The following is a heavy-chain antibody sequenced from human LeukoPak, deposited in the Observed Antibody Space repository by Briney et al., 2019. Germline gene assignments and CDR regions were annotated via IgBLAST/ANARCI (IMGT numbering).Heavy chain of an antibody. CDR3: ARDQGESQYYYYYGMDV. D-gene: IGHD3-16*01. V-gene: IGHV4-38-2*02. Sequence: PSETLSLTCGVSGYSISSGYYWGWIRQPPGKGLEWIGSIYHSGSTYYNPSLKSRVTISVDTSKNRFSLKLSSVTAADTAVYYCARDQGESQYYYYYGMDVWGKGTTVTVSS. CDR2: IYHSGST. J-gene: IGHJ6*04. CDR1: GYSISSGYY.